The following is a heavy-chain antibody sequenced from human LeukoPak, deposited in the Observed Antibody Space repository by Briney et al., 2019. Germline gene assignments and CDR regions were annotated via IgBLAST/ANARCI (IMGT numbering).Heavy chain of an antibody. CDR2: INPNNGAT. D-gene: IGHD1-1*01. Sequence: ASVRVSCKASGYTFSGYYIHWVRQAPGQGLEWTGWINPNNGATNYAQKFQGGVTMTRDTSITTFYMEVSSLTSDDTAVFYCARYNWNDVVSALDSWGQGTLVTVSS. CDR3: ARYNWNDVVSALDS. V-gene: IGHV1-2*02. J-gene: IGHJ4*02. CDR1: GYTFSGYY.